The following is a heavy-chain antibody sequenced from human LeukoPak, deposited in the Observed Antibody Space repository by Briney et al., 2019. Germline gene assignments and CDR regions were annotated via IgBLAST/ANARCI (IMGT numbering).Heavy chain of an antibody. J-gene: IGHJ6*03. CDR3: XXDLDRYYDFWSAPHYYYYMDV. Sequence: PGGSLRLSCAASGFTFSSYSMXXXRQAPGKGLXXXXXXXXXXXXXYYADSVKGXXTISXDXAKNSLYLQMNSLRAEDTAVYYXXXDLDRYYDFWSAPHYYYYMDVWGKGTTVTVSS. CDR1: GFTFSSYS. CDR2: XXXXXXXX. V-gene: IGHV3-21*01. D-gene: IGHD3-3*01.